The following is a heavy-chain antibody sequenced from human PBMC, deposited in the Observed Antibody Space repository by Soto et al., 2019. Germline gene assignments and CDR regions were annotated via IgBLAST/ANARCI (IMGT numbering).Heavy chain of an antibody. V-gene: IGHV1-18*01. D-gene: IGHD5-12*01. CDR1: GYAFFTYD. J-gene: IGHJ5*02. CDR3: ARHHGPTTSENWFDP. Sequence: ASVKVSCKASGYAFFTYDISWVRQAPGQGLEWMGWISTYSGDTKYAQKFQGRVTMTTDTSTTTAYLELRSLRSDDTAVYYCARHHGPTTSENWFDPWGQGTLVTVSS. CDR2: ISTYSGDT.